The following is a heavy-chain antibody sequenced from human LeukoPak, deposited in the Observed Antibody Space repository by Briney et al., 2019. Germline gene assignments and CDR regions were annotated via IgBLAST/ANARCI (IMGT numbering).Heavy chain of an antibody. Sequence: GGSLRLSCAASGFTFSSYAMSWVRQAPGKGLESVSAISGSGGSTYYADSVKGRFTISRDNSKNTLYLQMNSLRAEDTAVYYCHNTGLYNWFDPWGQGTLVTVSS. CDR3: HNTGLYNWFDP. CDR1: GFTFSSYA. D-gene: IGHD1-14*01. CDR2: ISGSGGST. J-gene: IGHJ5*02. V-gene: IGHV3-23*01.